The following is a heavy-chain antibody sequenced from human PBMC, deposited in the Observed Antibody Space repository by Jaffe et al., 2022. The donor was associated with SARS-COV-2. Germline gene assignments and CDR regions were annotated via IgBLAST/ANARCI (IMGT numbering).Heavy chain of an antibody. D-gene: IGHD1-7*01. CDR3: AKDEFGITGTNSVFDH. Sequence: EVQLLESGGGLVQRGGSLRLSCAASGFTFSSYAMSWVRQAPGKGLEWVSAISGSGVTTYYADSVKGRFTISRDNSKNTLYLQMNSLRAEDTAVYYCAKDEFGITGTNSVFDHWGQGTLVTVSS. V-gene: IGHV3-23*01. J-gene: IGHJ4*02. CDR2: ISGSGVTT. CDR1: GFTFSSYA.